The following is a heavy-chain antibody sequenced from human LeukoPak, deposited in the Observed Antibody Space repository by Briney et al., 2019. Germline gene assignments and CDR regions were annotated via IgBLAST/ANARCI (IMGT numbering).Heavy chain of an antibody. CDR1: GGSISSGGYY. Sequence: SQTLSLTCTVSGGSISSGGYYWSWLRQHPGKGLEWIGYIYYSGSTYYNPSLKSRVTISVDTSKNQFSLKLSSVTAADTAVYYWARERPSKPHTLELGLDDAFDIWGQGTMVTVSS. CDR3: ARERPSKPHTLELGLDDAFDI. CDR2: IYYSGST. V-gene: IGHV4-31*03. D-gene: IGHD1-26*01. J-gene: IGHJ3*02.